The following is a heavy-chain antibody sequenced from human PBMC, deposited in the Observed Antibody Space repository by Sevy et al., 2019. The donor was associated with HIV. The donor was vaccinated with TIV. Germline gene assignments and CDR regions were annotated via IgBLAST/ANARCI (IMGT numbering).Heavy chain of an antibody. J-gene: IGHJ4*02. Sequence: GGSLRLSCAASGFTFSSYSMNWVRQAPGKGLEWVSSISSSSSYIYYADSVKGRFTISRDNAKNSLYLQMNSLRAEETAVYYCARGNIAAAGPHWGQGTLVTVSS. D-gene: IGHD6-13*01. CDR3: ARGNIAAAGPH. CDR2: ISSSSSYI. V-gene: IGHV3-21*01. CDR1: GFTFSSYS.